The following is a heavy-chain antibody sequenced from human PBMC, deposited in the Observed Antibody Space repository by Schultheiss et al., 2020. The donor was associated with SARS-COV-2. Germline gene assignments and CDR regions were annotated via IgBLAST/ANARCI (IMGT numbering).Heavy chain of an antibody. D-gene: IGHD5-18*01. CDR1: GGSISSGGYY. CDR2: IYHSGNI. V-gene: IGHV4-61*08. J-gene: IGHJ6*02. CDR3: ARVGYSYGLDYYYYGMDV. Sequence: SQTLSLTCPVSGGSISSGGYYWSWIRQHPGKGLEWIGYIYHSGNIKYSSSLKSRVSISVDTSKNQVSLKVSSVTAADTAVYYCARVGYSYGLDYYYYGMDVWGQGTTVTVSS.